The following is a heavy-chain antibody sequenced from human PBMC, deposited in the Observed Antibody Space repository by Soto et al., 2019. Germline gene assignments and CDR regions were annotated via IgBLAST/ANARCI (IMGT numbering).Heavy chain of an antibody. CDR3: ATAFSDILTGYQFEY. J-gene: IGHJ4*02. D-gene: IGHD3-9*01. Sequence: GASSKVSCKASGGTFSSYAISWVRQAPGQGLEWMGGIIPIFGTANYAQKFQGRVTITADESTSTAYMELSSLRSEDTAVYYCATAFSDILTGYQFEYWGQGTLVTVSS. CDR1: GGTFSSYA. V-gene: IGHV1-69*01. CDR2: IIPIFGTA.